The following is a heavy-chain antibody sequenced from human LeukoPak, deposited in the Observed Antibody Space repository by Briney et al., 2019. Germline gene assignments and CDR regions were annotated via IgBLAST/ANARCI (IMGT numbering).Heavy chain of an antibody. CDR1: GVSIRSGDYY. CDR3: ARGPYSGSYYSVNAFDI. CDR2: MSSGGSF. Sequence: SETLSLTCIVSGVSIRSGDYYWGWIRQPPGKSLEWIGCMSSGGSFFYNPSLESRVTISVDTSKNQFSLKLSSVTAADTAVYYCARGPYSGSYYSVNAFDIWGQGTMVTVSS. J-gene: IGHJ3*02. D-gene: IGHD1-26*01. V-gene: IGHV4-39*07.